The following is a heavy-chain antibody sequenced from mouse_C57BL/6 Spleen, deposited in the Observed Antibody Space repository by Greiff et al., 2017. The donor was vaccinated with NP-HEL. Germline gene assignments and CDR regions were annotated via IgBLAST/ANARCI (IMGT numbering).Heavy chain of an antibody. D-gene: IGHD1-1*01. J-gene: IGHJ1*03. CDR3: ARAITDFDV. CDR1: GYTFTSYW. V-gene: IGHV1-59*01. Sequence: QVQLQQPGAELVRPGTSVKLSCKASGYTFTSYWMHWVKQRPGQGLEWIGVIDPSDSYTNYNQKFKGKATLTVDTSSSTAYMQLSSLTSEDSAVYYCARAITDFDVWGTGTTVTVSS. CDR2: IDPSDSYT.